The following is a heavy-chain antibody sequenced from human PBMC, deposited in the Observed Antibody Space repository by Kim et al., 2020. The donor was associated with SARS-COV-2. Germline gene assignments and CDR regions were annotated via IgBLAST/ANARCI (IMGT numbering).Heavy chain of an antibody. V-gene: IGHV1-8*01. D-gene: IGHD2-2*01. CDR2: MNPKSVNS. CDR3: LRGLGTSNGLSWRWFDP. Sequence: ASVKVSCKASGYTFTKNDINWVRQAPGQGLEWMGWMNPKSVNSVFAQKFQGRVTVTTNISVSTAYMELGSLRSDDTAIYFCLRGLGTSNGLSWRWFDPWG. J-gene: IGHJ5*02. CDR1: GYTFTKND.